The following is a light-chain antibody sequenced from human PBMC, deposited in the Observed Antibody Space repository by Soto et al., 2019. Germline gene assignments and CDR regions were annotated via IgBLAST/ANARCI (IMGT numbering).Light chain of an antibody. J-gene: IGKJ3*01. CDR1: QSVSSY. CDR2: DAS. Sequence: EIVLTQSPATLSLSPGERATLSFRSSQSVSSYLAWYQQKPGQAPRLLIYDASNRATGIPARFSGSGSGTDFTLTISSLEPEDVAVYYCQQRSNWGFTFGPGTKVDIK. CDR3: QQRSNWGFT. V-gene: IGKV3-11*01.